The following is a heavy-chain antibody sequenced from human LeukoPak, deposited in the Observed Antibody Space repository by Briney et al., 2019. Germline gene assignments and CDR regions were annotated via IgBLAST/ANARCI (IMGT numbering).Heavy chain of an antibody. D-gene: IGHD6-6*01. V-gene: IGHV4-59*08. CDR3: ARHKRAARHVPGFDY. Sequence: PSETLSLTCTVSGGSISSYYWSWIRQPAGKGLEWIGYIYYSGSTNYNPSLKSRVTISVDTSKNQFSLKLSSVTAADTAVYYCARHKRAARHVPGFDYWGQGTLVTVSS. CDR2: IYYSGST. CDR1: GGSISSYY. J-gene: IGHJ4*02.